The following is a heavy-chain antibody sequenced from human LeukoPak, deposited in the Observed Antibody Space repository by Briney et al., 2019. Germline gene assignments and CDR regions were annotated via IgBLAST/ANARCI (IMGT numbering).Heavy chain of an antibody. J-gene: IGHJ4*02. CDR3: AKDGRRVGVNEWVY. D-gene: IGHD1-26*01. V-gene: IGHV3-30*18. Sequence: PGGSLRLSCAASGFTFSRYSMNWVRQAPGKGLEWVAVLSYDGSNKYYADPVKGRFTISRDNSKNTLYLQMNSLRAEDTAVYYCAKDGRRVGVNEWVYWGQGTLVTVSS. CDR1: GFTFSRYS. CDR2: LSYDGSNK.